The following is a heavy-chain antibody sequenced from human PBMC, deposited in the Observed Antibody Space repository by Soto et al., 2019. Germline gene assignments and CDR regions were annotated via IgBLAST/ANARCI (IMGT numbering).Heavy chain of an antibody. CDR3: AKFRGPTYDFYYMDA. D-gene: IGHD3-10*01. CDR1: GFIFSNYA. J-gene: IGHJ6*03. V-gene: IGHV3-23*01. CDR2: RGSGGST. Sequence: EVQLLESGGGVVQPGGSLTLSCAASGFIFSNYAMTWVRQAPGKGLEWVSSRGSGGSTYQADSVKGRFIISRDNSTDKVYLQRDRRRAEDTAVYYCAKFRGPTYDFYYMDAWGKGTTVIV.